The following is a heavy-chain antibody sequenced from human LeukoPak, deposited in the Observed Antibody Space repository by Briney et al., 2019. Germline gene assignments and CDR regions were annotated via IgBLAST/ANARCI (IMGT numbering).Heavy chain of an antibody. V-gene: IGHV4-39*07. D-gene: IGHD3-22*01. CDR3: ARVVVTADYFDY. J-gene: IGHJ4*02. CDR1: GGSISSSSYY. CDR2: IYYSGST. Sequence: SETLSLTCTVSGGSISSSSYYWGWIRQPPGKGLEWIGSIYYSGSTYYNPSLKSRVTISVDTSKNQFSLKLSPVTAADTAVYYCARVVVTADYFDYWGQGTLVTVSS.